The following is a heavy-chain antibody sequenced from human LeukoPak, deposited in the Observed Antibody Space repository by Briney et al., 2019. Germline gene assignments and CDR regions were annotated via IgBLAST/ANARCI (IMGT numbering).Heavy chain of an antibody. V-gene: IGHV3-9*01. Sequence: GGSLRLSCAASGFTFSSYAMSWVRQAPGKGLEWVSGISWNSGSIGYADSVKGRFTISRDNAKNSLYLQMNSLRAEDTALYYCAKDGAAALGYYGMDVWGQGTTVTVSS. D-gene: IGHD2-15*01. J-gene: IGHJ6*02. CDR2: ISWNSGSI. CDR3: AKDGAAALGYYGMDV. CDR1: GFTFSSYA.